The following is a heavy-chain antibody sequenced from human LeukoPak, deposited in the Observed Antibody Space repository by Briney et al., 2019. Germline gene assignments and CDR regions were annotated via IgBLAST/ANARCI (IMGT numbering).Heavy chain of an antibody. J-gene: IGHJ4*02. V-gene: IGHV5-51*01. CDR3: ARGKIAAPGTLDY. CDR2: IFPGDSDA. Sequence: GESLRISCKGSGYSFTSYWISWVRQMPGKGLEWVGIIFPGDSDARYSPSFQGQVTISADKYISTAYLQWSSLKASDTAMYYCARGKIAAPGTLDYWGQGTLVTVSS. CDR1: GYSFTSYW. D-gene: IGHD6-13*01.